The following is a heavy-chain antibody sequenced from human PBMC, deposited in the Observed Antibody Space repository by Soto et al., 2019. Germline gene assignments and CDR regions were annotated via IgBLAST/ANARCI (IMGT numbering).Heavy chain of an antibody. Sequence: GESLKISCAASGFTFSSYAMSWVRQAPGKGLEWVSAISGSGGSTYYADSVKGRFTISRDNSKNTLYLQMNSLRAEETAVYYCAKNPGRRITISVVDYYGMDVWGQGTTVTVS. J-gene: IGHJ6*02. CDR2: ISGSGGST. CDR1: GFTFSSYA. V-gene: IGHV3-23*01. CDR3: AKNPGRRITISVVDYYGMDV. D-gene: IGHD3-3*01.